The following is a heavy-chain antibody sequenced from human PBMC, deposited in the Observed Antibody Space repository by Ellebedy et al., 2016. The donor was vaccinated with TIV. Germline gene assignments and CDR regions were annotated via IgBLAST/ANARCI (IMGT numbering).Heavy chain of an antibody. CDR3: ARDTPNRGLLESWLTPPDY. D-gene: IGHD2-15*01. V-gene: IGHV1-18*01. CDR1: GYTFTDYG. J-gene: IGHJ4*02. Sequence: AASVKVSCKTSGYTFTDYGVSWVRQAPGQGLEYVGWISGQKGDTKYGHNFQGRITMTTDTTTGTDYMELRSLRSDDTAIDYCARDTPNRGLLESWLTPPDYWGQGTLITVSS. CDR2: ISGQKGDT.